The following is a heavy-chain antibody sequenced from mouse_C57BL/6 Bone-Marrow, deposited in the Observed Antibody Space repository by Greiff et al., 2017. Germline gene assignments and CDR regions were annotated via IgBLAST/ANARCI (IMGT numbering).Heavy chain of an antibody. CDR1: GFTFSDYG. D-gene: IGHD2-4*01. Sequence: EVKLLESGAGFVKPGASLKLSCAASGFTFSDYGMHWVRQAPEKGLEWVAYISSGSSTIYYADPVKGRFTISRDNAKNTLFLQMTSLRSEDTAMYYCARQDYEYDDGYYYFDYWGQGTTLTVST. V-gene: IGHV5-17*01. CDR3: ARQDYEYDDGYYYFDY. CDR2: ISSGSSTI. J-gene: IGHJ2*01.